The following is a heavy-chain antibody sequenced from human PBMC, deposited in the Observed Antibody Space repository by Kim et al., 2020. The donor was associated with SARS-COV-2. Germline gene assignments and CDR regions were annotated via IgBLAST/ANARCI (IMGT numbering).Heavy chain of an antibody. D-gene: IGHD1-1*01. V-gene: IGHV3-21*01. J-gene: IGHJ6*02. CDR2: ITSSSSYI. CDR1: GFTFSIYS. Sequence: GGSLRLSCAASGFTFSIYSMNWVRKAPGKGLEWVSSITSSSSYIYYADSVKGRFTISRDDAKNSLYLQMNSLRAEDTAVYYCARDSTGVYYGMDVWGQGTTVTVSS. CDR3: ARDSTGVYYGMDV.